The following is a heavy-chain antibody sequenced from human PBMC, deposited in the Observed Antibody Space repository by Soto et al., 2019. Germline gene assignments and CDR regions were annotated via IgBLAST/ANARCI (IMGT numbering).Heavy chain of an antibody. D-gene: IGHD3-22*01. CDR2: ISGSGGST. V-gene: IGHV3-23*01. CDR1: GFTFGSYA. CDR3: AKDPPYYYDSSGYPLPGLDAFDI. Sequence: GGSLRLSCAASGFTFGSYAMSWVRQAPGKGLEWVSAISGSGGSTYYADSVKGRFTISRDNSKNTLYLQMNSLRAEGTAVYYCAKDPPYYYDSSGYPLPGLDAFDIWGQGTMVTVSS. J-gene: IGHJ3*02.